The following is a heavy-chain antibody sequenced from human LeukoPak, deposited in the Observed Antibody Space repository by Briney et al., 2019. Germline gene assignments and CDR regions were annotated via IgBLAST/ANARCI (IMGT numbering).Heavy chain of an antibody. V-gene: IGHV3-30*02. CDR2: IRDDGNNK. CDR1: GFSFSSYA. D-gene: IGHD3-3*01. J-gene: IGHJ4*02. CDR3: AKPQEPDLWVPDF. Sequence: GGSLRLSCAASGFSFSSYAMHWVRQAPGKGLEWVAFIRDDGNNKHYVDSVKGRFTISRDNSKNTLYLQMNSLRPEDTAVYYCAKPQEPDLWVPDFWGQGTLVTVFS.